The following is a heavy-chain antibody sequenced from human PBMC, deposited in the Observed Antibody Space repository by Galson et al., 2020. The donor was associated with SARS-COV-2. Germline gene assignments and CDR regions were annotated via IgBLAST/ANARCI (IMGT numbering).Heavy chain of an antibody. CDR1: GYTFTGYY. V-gene: IGHV1-2*02. CDR2: INPNSGGT. D-gene: IGHD3-22*01. Sequence: ASVKVSCKASGYTFTGYYMHWVRQAPGQGREWMGWINPNSGGTNSAQKFQGRVTMTRDTSISTAYMELSRLRSDDTAVYYCAREPHVAYYYDSSSAFDIWGQGTMVTVSS. CDR3: AREPHVAYYYDSSSAFDI. J-gene: IGHJ3*02.